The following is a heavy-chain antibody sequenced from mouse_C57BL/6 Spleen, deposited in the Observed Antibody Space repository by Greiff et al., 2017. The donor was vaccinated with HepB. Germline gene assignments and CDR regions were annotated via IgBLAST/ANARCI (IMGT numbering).Heavy chain of an antibody. V-gene: IGHV1-19*01. D-gene: IGHD1-1*01. CDR1: GYTFTDYY. CDR3: ARGIYYGSSYYFDY. CDR2: INPYNGGT. J-gene: IGHJ2*01. Sequence: VQLKQSGPVLVKPGASVKMSCKASGYTFTDYYMNWVKQSHGKSLEWIGVINPYNGGTSYNQKFKGKATLTVDKSSSTAYMELNSLTSEDSAVYYCARGIYYGSSYYFDYWGQGTTLTVSS.